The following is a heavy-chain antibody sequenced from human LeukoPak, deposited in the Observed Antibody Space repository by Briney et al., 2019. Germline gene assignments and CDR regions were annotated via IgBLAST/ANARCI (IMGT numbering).Heavy chain of an antibody. CDR2: TRNKANSYTT. Sequence: GGSLRLSCAASGFTFSDHYMDWVRQAPGKGLEWVGRTRNKANSYTTEYAASVKGRFTIPRDDSKNSLYLQMNSLKTEDTAVYYCAREHYYDSSGYFDYWGQGTLVTVSS. V-gene: IGHV3-72*01. CDR1: GFTFSDHY. D-gene: IGHD3-22*01. J-gene: IGHJ4*02. CDR3: AREHYYDSSGYFDY.